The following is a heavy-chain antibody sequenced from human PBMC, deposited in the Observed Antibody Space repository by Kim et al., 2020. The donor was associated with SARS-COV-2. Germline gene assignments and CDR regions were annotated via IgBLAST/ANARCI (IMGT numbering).Heavy chain of an antibody. Sequence: GGSLRLSCAASGFTFSSYSMNWVRQAPGKGLEWVSSISSSSSYIYYADSVKGRFTISRDNAKNSLYLQMNSLRAEDTAVYYCARGALYYDILTGYSNSYGMDVWGQGTTVTVSS. D-gene: IGHD3-9*01. V-gene: IGHV3-21*01. CDR2: ISSSSSYI. J-gene: IGHJ6*02. CDR1: GFTFSSYS. CDR3: ARGALYYDILTGYSNSYGMDV.